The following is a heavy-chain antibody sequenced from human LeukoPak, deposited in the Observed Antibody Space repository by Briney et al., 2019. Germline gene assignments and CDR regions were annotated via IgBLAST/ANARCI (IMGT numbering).Heavy chain of an antibody. CDR3: AKSHYYDSSGSPDY. D-gene: IGHD3-22*01. J-gene: IGHJ4*02. CDR1: GFTFDDYA. Sequence: PGGSLRLSCAASGFTFDDYAMHWVRQAPGKGLEWVSGISWNSGSIGYADSVKGRFTISRDNAKNSLYLQMNSLRAEDTALYYCAKSHYYDSSGSPDYWGQGTLVTVSS. V-gene: IGHV3-9*01. CDR2: ISWNSGSI.